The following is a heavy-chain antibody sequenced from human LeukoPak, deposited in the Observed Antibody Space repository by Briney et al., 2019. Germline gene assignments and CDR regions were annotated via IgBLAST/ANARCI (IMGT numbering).Heavy chain of an antibody. J-gene: IGHJ4*02. CDR3: AKQLGYCSDGSCYFPY. CDR2: ISNNGGYT. Sequence: GGSLRLSCAASGFTFDDYAMSWVRQAPGKGLEWVSAISNNGGYTYYADSVQGRFTISRDNSKSTLCLQMNSLRAEDTTVYYCAKQLGYCSDGSCYFPYWGQGTLVTVSS. CDR1: GFTFDDYA. V-gene: IGHV3-23*01. D-gene: IGHD2-15*01.